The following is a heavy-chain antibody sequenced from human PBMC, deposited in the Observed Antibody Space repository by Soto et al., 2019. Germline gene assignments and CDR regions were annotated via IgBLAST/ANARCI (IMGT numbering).Heavy chain of an antibody. CDR2: INPTGSP. Sequence: SETLSLTCVVYGGSLTGYYWSWIRQPPGRGLEWIGEINPTGSPKYNPSLMSRVTISVDTSKNQFSMKLSSVTTADTAVFYCARSREQWLVDAFDIWGQGTMVTVSS. J-gene: IGHJ3*02. D-gene: IGHD6-19*01. CDR3: ARSREQWLVDAFDI. CDR1: GGSLTGYY. V-gene: IGHV4-34*01.